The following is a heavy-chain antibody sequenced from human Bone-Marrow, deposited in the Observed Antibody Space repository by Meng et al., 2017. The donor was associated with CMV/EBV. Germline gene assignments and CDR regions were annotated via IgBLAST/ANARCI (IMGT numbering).Heavy chain of an antibody. V-gene: IGHV1-2*02. CDR1: GYMFSGYS. CDR3: ASAIVEVPAAIPDY. J-gene: IGHJ4*02. CDR2: INSNSGGT. D-gene: IGHD2-2*01. Sequence: ASVKVSCKASGYMFSGYSVHWVRQAPGQGLEWMGSINSNSGGTNYAQRFQGRVTMTRDTSVSTAYMELSGLTSDDTAVYFCASAIVEVPAAIPDYWGQGTLVTVSS.